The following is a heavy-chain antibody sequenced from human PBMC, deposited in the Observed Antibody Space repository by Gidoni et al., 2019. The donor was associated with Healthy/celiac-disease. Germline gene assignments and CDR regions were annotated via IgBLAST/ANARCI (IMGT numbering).Heavy chain of an antibody. V-gene: IGHV3-33*01. Sequence: QVQLVESGGGVVQPGRSLRLSCAASGFTFGTYGMHWVRQAPGKGLEWVAVIWYDGSNKYYADSVKGRFTITRDNPKNTLYLQMNSLRAEDTAVYYCARDPIYGDYTYYFDYWGQGTLVTVSS. J-gene: IGHJ4*02. D-gene: IGHD4-17*01. CDR1: GFTFGTYG. CDR3: ARDPIYGDYTYYFDY. CDR2: IWYDGSNK.